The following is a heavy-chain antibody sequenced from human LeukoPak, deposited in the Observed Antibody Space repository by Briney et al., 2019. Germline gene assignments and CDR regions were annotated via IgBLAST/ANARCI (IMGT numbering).Heavy chain of an antibody. J-gene: IGHJ6*02. CDR1: GFTFSSYS. CDR2: ISSSSYI. D-gene: IGHD6-13*01. V-gene: IGHV3-21*01. CDR3: ARDRSSSWDYYDGMDG. Sequence: GGSLRLSCAASGFTFSSYSMNWVRQAPGKGLEWVSSISSSSYIYYADSVKGRFTISRDNAKNSLYLQMNSLRAEDTAVYYCARDRSSSWDYYDGMDGWDPATTVTVSS.